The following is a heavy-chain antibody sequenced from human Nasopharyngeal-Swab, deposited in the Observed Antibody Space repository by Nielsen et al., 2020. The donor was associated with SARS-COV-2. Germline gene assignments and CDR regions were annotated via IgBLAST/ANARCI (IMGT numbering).Heavy chain of an antibody. V-gene: IGHV3-53*01. Sequence: GESLKISCAASGFTISSKYMNWVRQAPGKGLEYISVIYSDGSTYYADSVKGRFTISRDNAKSSLHLQMNSLRVEDTARYYCVRGHCTGGSCPLDHWGQGTLVTVSS. D-gene: IGHD2-15*01. CDR3: VRGHCTGGSCPLDH. J-gene: IGHJ4*02. CDR2: IYSDGST. CDR1: GFTISSKY.